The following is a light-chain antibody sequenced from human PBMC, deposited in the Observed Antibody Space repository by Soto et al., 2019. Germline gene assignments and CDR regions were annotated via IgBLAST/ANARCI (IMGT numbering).Light chain of an antibody. J-gene: IGKJ1*01. CDR2: DAS. V-gene: IGKV3-11*01. Sequence: SPGERATLSCRASQSVSSYLAWYQQKPGQAPRLLIYDASNRATGIPARFSGSGSGTDSTLTISSLEPEDFAAYYCQQRSNWPKWTFGQGTKVEIK. CDR1: QSVSSY. CDR3: QQRSNWPKWT.